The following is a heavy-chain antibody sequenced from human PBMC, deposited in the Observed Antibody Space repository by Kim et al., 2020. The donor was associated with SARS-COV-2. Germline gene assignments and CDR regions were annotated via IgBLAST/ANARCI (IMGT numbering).Heavy chain of an antibody. D-gene: IGHD6-6*01. CDR2: INPSGGST. Sequence: ASVKVSCKASGYTFTSYYMHWVRQAPGQGLEWMGIINPSGGSTSYAQKFQGRVTMTRDTSTSTVYMELSSLRSEDTAVYYCARRLSIAARPGWFDPWGQGTLVTVSS. J-gene: IGHJ5*02. CDR1: GYTFTSYY. V-gene: IGHV1-46*01. CDR3: ARRLSIAARPGWFDP.